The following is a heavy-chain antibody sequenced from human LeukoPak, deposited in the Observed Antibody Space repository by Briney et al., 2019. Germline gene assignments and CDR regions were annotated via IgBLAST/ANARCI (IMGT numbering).Heavy chain of an antibody. CDR1: GITFSTYW. D-gene: IGHD6-19*01. CDR2: IKQDGSEK. J-gene: IGHJ4*02. Sequence: GGSLRLSCAASGITFSTYWMSWVRQAPGKGLEWLANIKQDGSEKYYLDSVKGRFTISRDNAKNSLYLQMNSLRPEDTAVYYCATTEHWLPQGVDYWGQGILVTVSS. V-gene: IGHV3-7*01. CDR3: ATTEHWLPQGVDY.